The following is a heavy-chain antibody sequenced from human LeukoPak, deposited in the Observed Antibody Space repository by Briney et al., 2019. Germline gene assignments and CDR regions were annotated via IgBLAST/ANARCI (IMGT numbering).Heavy chain of an antibody. D-gene: IGHD1-26*01. V-gene: IGHV3-43*01. CDR2: ISWDGGST. J-gene: IGHJ1*01. CDR3: AKDFRRTVGATIFGGSFQH. Sequence: GGSLRLSCAASGFTFDDYTMNWVRQAPGKGLEWVSLISWDGGSTYYADSVKGRFTISRDNSKNSLYLQVNSLRTEDTALYYCAKDFRRTVGATIFGGSFQHWGQGTLVTVSS. CDR1: GFTFDDYT.